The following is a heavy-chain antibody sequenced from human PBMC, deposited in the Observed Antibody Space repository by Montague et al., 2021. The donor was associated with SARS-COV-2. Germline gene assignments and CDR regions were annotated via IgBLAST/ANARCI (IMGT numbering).Heavy chain of an antibody. CDR3: ARDGSAVAGLPRPYGLDV. Sequence: SETLSLTCTVSGGSISSYYWSWIRQPAGKGLEWIGRIYTSGSTNYNPSLKSQVTMSVDTSKSQFSLKLSSVTAADTAVYYCARDGSAVAGLPRPYGLDVWGQGTTVTVSS. V-gene: IGHV4-4*07. CDR1: GGSISSYY. J-gene: IGHJ6*02. CDR2: IYTSGST. D-gene: IGHD6-19*01.